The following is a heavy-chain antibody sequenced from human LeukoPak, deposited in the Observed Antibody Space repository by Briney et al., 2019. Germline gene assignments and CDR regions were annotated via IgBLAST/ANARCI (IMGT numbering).Heavy chain of an antibody. J-gene: IGHJ4*02. Sequence: GGSLRLSCAASGFTFSSYAMHWVRQAPGKGLEWVSAISDSGGSTYYADSVKGRFTISRDNSKNTLYLQMNSLRAEDTAVYCCAKSDDSSGQYYFDYWGQGTLVTVSS. CDR1: GFTFSSYA. CDR2: ISDSGGST. V-gene: IGHV3-23*01. CDR3: AKSDDSSGQYYFDY. D-gene: IGHD3-22*01.